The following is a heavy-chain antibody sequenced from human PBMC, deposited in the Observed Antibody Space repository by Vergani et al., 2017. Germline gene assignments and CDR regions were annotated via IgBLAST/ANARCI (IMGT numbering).Heavy chain of an antibody. D-gene: IGHD3-10*01. J-gene: IGHJ3*02. V-gene: IGHV1-69*17. CDR1: GGTFSSYA. Sequence: QVQLVQSGAEVKKPGSSVKVSCKASGGTFSSYAISWVRQAPGQGLEWMGGIIPIFGIANYAQKFQGRVTITADKSTSTAYMELSSLRSEDTAVYYCASFWYYYGSGSYYKNDAFDIWGQGTMVTVSS. CDR3: ASFWYYYGSGSYYKNDAFDI. CDR2: IIPIFGIA.